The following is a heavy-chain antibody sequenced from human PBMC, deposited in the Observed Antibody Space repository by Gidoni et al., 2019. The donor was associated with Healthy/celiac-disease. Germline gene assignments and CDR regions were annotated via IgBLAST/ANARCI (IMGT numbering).Heavy chain of an antibody. V-gene: IGHV3-48*01. CDR1: GFTFSSYS. Sequence: LVASGGGLVQPGGSLRLSCAASGFTFSSYSMNWVRQAPGKGLEWVSYISSSSSTIYYADSVKGRFTISRDNAKNSLYLQMNSLRAEDTAVYYWARDPVRWELHSFDYWGQGTLVTVSS. CDR2: ISSSSSTI. D-gene: IGHD1-26*01. J-gene: IGHJ4*02. CDR3: ARDPVRWELHSFDY.